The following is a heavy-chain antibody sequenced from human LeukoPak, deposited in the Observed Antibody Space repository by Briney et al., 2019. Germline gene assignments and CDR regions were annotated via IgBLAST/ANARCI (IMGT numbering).Heavy chain of an antibody. CDR3: ARHRLSPTDFWSGHYYMDV. CDR1: GGSISSYY. V-gene: IGHV4-59*08. CDR2: IYYSGST. J-gene: IGHJ6*03. Sequence: PSETLSLTCTVSGGSISSYYWSWIRQPPGKGLEWIGYIYYSGSTNYNPSLKSRVTISVDTSKNQFSLELNSVTAADTAVYYCARHRLSPTDFWSGHYYMDVWGKGTTVTVSS. D-gene: IGHD3-3*01.